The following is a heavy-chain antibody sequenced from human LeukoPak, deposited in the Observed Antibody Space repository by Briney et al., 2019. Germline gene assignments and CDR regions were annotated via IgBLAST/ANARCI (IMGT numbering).Heavy chain of an antibody. J-gene: IGHJ3*02. V-gene: IGHV3-7*03. CDR2: INKDGSEK. D-gene: IGHD1-14*01. CDR1: GFTFSSYW. CDR3: AKLNHADAFDI. Sequence: GGSLRLSCAASGFTFSSYWVTWVRQTPGKGLEWVANINKDGSEKYYVDSVKGRFTISRDNAKNSLYLEMNSLRVEDTAVYYCAKLNHADAFDIWGQGTMVTVSS.